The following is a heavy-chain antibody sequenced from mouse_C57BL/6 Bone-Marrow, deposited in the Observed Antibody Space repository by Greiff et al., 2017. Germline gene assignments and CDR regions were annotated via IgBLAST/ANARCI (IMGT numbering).Heavy chain of an antibody. Sequence: VQLQQSGPVLVKPGASVKMSCKASGYTFTDYYMNWVKQSHGKSLEWIGVINPYNGGTSYNQKFKGKATLTVDKSSSTAYMELNSLTSEDSAVYYCARDGLPFAYWGQGTLVTVSA. CDR2: INPYNGGT. V-gene: IGHV1-19*01. J-gene: IGHJ3*01. D-gene: IGHD2-2*01. CDR1: GYTFTDYY. CDR3: ARDGLPFAY.